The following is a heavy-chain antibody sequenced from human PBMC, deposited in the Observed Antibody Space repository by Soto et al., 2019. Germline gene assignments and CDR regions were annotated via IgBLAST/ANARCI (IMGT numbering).Heavy chain of an antibody. V-gene: IGHV3-33*01. Sequence: GGSLRLSCAASGFTFSSYGMHWVRQAPGKGLEWVAVIWYDGSNKYYADSVKGRFTISRDNSKNTLYLQTNSLRAEDTAVYYCARALSRSYGPDYWGQGTLVTVSS. CDR3: ARALSRSYGPDY. D-gene: IGHD5-18*01. J-gene: IGHJ4*02. CDR2: IWYDGSNK. CDR1: GFTFSSYG.